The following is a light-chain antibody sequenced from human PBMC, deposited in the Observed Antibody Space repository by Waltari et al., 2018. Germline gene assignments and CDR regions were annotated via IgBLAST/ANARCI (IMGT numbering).Light chain of an antibody. CDR2: EVS. CDR1: SSDVGSYNL. CDR3: CSYAGANTYV. J-gene: IGLJ1*01. V-gene: IGLV2-23*02. Sequence: QSALTQPASVSGSPGQSITVSCTGTSSDVGSYNLVSWYQHHPPKAPKLMIYEVSKRPSGVSNRFSGSKPGNTASLTISGLQPEDEADYYCCSYAGANTYVFGSGTKVTVL.